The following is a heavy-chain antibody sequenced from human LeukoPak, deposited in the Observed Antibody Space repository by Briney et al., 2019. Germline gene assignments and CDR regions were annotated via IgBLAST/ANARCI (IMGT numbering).Heavy chain of an antibody. J-gene: IGHJ4*02. CDR3: ARNVAGTVDY. V-gene: IGHV3-53*01. CDR2: IYSGGST. CDR1: GFTVGSNY. Sequence: GGSLRLSCAASGFTVGSNYMSWVRQAPGKGLEWVSVIYSGGSTYYADSVKGRFTISRDNSKNTLYLQMNSLRAEDTAVYYCARNVAGTVDYWGQGTLVTASS. D-gene: IGHD6-19*01.